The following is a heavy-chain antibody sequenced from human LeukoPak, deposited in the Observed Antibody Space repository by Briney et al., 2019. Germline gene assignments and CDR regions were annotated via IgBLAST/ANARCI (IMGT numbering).Heavy chain of an antibody. CDR1: GFTFSSYA. V-gene: IGHV3-30-3*01. J-gene: IGHJ4*02. CDR3: ARGPVSSSGFFGY. Sequence: GGSLRLSCAASGFTFSSYAMHWVRQAPGKGLEWVAVISYDGSNKYYADSVRGRFTISRDNSKNTLYLQMNSLRAEDTAVYYCARGPVSSSGFFGYWGQGTLVTVSS. CDR2: ISYDGSNK. D-gene: IGHD6-19*01.